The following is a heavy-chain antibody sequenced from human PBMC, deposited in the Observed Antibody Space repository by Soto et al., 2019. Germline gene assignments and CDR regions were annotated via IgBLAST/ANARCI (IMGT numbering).Heavy chain of an antibody. D-gene: IGHD2-2*03. CDR1: GGSISSYY. J-gene: IGHJ5*02. CDR2: IYYSGST. V-gene: IGHV4-59*08. CDR3: ARTGYCSSSSCYHVDP. Sequence: TSETLSLTCTVSGGSISSYYWSWIRQPPGKGLEWIGYIYYSGSTNYNPSLKSRVTISIDTSKNQFSLKLSSVTAADTAVYYCARTGYCSSSSCYHVDPWGQGTLVTVSS.